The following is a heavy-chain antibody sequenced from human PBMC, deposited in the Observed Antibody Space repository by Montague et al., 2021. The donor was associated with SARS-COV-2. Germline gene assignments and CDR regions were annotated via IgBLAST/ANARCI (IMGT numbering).Heavy chain of an antibody. Sequence: SETLSLTCTVYGGSFRTYYWNWIRQPPGKGLEWIGYIYHGGSTNYNPSLKSRVTISADTSKNQFSLKLTSVAAADTAVYYCARLGDVVVPTPILEVGPYCTYDNMDFWGKGTTVTVSS. D-gene: IGHD2-15*01. CDR1: GGSFRTYY. CDR2: IYHGGST. J-gene: IGHJ6*03. V-gene: IGHV4-34*01. CDR3: ARLGDVVVPTPILEVGPYCTYDNMDF.